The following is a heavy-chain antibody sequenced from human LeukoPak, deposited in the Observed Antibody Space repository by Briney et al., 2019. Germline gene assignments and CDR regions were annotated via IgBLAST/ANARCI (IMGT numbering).Heavy chain of an antibody. J-gene: IGHJ3*02. V-gene: IGHV3-21*01. Sequence: GGSLGLSFAAPGSPFISYSRNWAARAPGRGRNWASSISRIGSFIYYADSVKGRFTISRDNARNSLFLQMNSLRAEDTAVYYCARDLRYCSSASCSENGAFDIWGQGTMVTVSS. CDR2: ISRIGSFI. CDR1: GSPFISYS. CDR3: ARDLRYCSSASCSENGAFDI. D-gene: IGHD2-2*01.